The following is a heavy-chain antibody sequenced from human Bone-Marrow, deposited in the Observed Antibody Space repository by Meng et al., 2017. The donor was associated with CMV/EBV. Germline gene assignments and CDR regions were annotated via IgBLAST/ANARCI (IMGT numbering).Heavy chain of an antibody. V-gene: IGHV1-2*02. CDR3: ARASYSSGWLGSDY. Sequence: ASVKVSCKASGYTFSDYFMHWVRQAPGQGLEWMGWINPNNGGTNYAQKFQGRLTMTRDKSISTAYMELSRLRSDDTAVYYCARASYSSGWLGSDYWGQGTLVTVSS. D-gene: IGHD6-19*01. J-gene: IGHJ4*02. CDR1: GYTFSDYF. CDR2: INPNNGGT.